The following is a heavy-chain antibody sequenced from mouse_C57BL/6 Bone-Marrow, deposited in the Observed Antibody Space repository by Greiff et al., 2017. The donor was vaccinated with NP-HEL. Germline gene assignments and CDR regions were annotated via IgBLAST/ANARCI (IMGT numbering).Heavy chain of an antibody. CDR3: ARRVLRRDSMDY. V-gene: IGHV5-12*01. CDR1: GFTFSDYY. D-gene: IGHD1-1*01. Sequence: EVKLMESGGGLVQPGGSLKLSCAASGFTFSDYYMYWVRQTPEKRLEWVAYISNGGGNTYYPDTVKGRFTISRDNAKNTLYLQMSRLRSEDTAMYYCARRVLRRDSMDYWGQGTSVTVSS. J-gene: IGHJ4*01. CDR2: ISNGGGNT.